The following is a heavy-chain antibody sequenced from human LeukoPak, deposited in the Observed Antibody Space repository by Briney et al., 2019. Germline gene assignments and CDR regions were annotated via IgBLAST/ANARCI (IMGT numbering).Heavy chain of an antibody. CDR1: GFTFSNAW. CDR3: AKDGWEKQLAPYYFDY. Sequence: PGGSLRLSCAASGFTFSNAWMSWVRQAPGKGLEWVGRIKSKTDGGTTDYAAPVKGRFTISRDDSKNTLYLQMNSLRAEDTAVYYCAKDGWEKQLAPYYFDYWGQGTLVTVSS. CDR2: IKSKTDGGTT. J-gene: IGHJ4*02. V-gene: IGHV3-15*01. D-gene: IGHD6-13*01.